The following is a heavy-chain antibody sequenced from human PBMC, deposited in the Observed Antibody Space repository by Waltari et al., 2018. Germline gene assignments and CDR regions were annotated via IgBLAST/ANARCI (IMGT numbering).Heavy chain of an antibody. V-gene: IGHV3-21*01. J-gene: IGHJ6*02. CDR1: GFTFSSYS. CDR2: ISSSSSYI. D-gene: IGHD6-13*01. Sequence: EVQLVESGGGLVKPGGSLRLSCAASGFTFSSYSMNWVRQAPGKGLEWGSSISSSSSYIYYADSVKGRFTISRDNAKNSLYLQMNSLRAEDTAVYYCARDVEIIAAAGTKPGGMDVWGQGP. CDR3: ARDVEIIAAAGTKPGGMDV.